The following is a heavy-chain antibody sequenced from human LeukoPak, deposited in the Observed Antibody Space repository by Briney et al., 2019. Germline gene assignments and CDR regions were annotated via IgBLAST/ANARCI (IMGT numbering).Heavy chain of an antibody. V-gene: IGHV4-59*12. CDR2: IYYSGST. D-gene: IGHD3-22*01. CDR3: AREYNYYDSSGWDAFEI. CDR1: AGSINNYY. J-gene: IGHJ3*02. Sequence: PSETLSLTCTVSAGSINNYYWGWIRQPPGKGLEWIAYIYYSGSTNYNPSLKNRVTISVDTSKSQFSLKLSSVTATDTAVYYCAREYNYYDSSGWDAFEIWGQGTMVTVSS.